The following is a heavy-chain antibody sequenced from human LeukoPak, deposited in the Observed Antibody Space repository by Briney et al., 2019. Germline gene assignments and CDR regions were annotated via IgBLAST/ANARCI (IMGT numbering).Heavy chain of an antibody. CDR2: ISAYNGNT. V-gene: IGHV1-18*01. Sequence: ASVKVSCKASGYTFTSYGISWVRQAPGQGLEWMGWISAYNGNTNYAQKLQGRVTMTTDTSTSTAYMELRSLRSDDTAVYYCARVVDSGYDEYCSGRGVGNWFDPWGQGNLVTVSS. CDR1: GYTFTSYG. CDR3: ARVVDSGYDEYCSGRGVGNWFDP. D-gene: IGHD5-12*01. J-gene: IGHJ5*02.